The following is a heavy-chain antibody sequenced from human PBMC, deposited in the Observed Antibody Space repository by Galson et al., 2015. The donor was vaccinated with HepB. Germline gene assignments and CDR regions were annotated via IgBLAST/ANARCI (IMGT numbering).Heavy chain of an antibody. Sequence: SVKVSCKASGYTFTSYAMNWVRQAPGQGLEWMGWINTNTGNPTYAQGFTGRFVFSLDTSVNTAYLQISSLKAEDTAVYYCATSRGYYYDSSGPPFDYWGQGTLVTVSS. CDR1: GYTFTSYA. V-gene: IGHV7-4-1*02. D-gene: IGHD3-22*01. J-gene: IGHJ4*02. CDR2: INTNTGNP. CDR3: ATSRGYYYDSSGPPFDY.